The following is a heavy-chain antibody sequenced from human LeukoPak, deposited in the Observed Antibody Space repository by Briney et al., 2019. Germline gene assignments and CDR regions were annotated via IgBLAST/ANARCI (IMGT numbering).Heavy chain of an antibody. CDR1: GFTFSSYS. J-gene: IGHJ5*02. D-gene: IGHD2-2*01. CDR2: ISSCSYI. CDR3: ARGSVPAATSDNWFDP. Sequence: PGGSLRLSCAASGFTFSSYSMNWVRQAPGKGLEWVSSISSCSYIYYADSVKGRFTISRDNAKNSLYLQMNSLRAEDTAVYYCARGSVPAATSDNWFDPWGQGTLVTVSS. V-gene: IGHV3-21*01.